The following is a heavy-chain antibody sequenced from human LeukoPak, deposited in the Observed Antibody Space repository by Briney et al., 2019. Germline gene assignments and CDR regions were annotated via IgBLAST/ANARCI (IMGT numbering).Heavy chain of an antibody. D-gene: IGHD4-17*01. Sequence: GGSPRLSCAASGFSFNRNVMNWVRQAPGKGLEWVSGISGGGGSTYYADSVKGRFTISRDNSKNTLDLQMSSLRAEDTAVYYCAKDTDLDYWGQGTLVTVSS. CDR2: ISGGGGST. J-gene: IGHJ4*02. CDR1: GFSFNRNV. V-gene: IGHV3-23*01. CDR3: AKDTDLDY.